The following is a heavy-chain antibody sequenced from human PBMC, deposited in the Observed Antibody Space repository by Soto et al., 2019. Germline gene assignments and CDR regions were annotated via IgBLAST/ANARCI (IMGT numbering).Heavy chain of an antibody. CDR1: GFTFSSYA. Sequence: QVQLVESGGGVVQPGRSLRLSCAASGFTFSSYAMHWVRQAPGKGLEWVAVISYDGSNKYYANSVKGRFTISRDNSKNTLYLQMNSLRAEDTAMSYCARDLAGANEAAYYWGQGTLVTVSS. CDR2: ISYDGSNK. CDR3: ARDLAGANEAAYY. D-gene: IGHD6-13*01. J-gene: IGHJ4*02. V-gene: IGHV3-30-3*01.